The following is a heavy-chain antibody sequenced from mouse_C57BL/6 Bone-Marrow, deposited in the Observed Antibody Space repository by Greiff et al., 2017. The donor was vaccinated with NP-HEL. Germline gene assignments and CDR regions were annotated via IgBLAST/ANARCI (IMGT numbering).Heavy chain of an antibody. J-gene: IGHJ4*01. D-gene: IGHD2-2*01. CDR1: GFTFSDYY. V-gene: IGHV5-16*01. CDR3: ARVMVSYAMDY. CDR2: INYDGSST. Sequence: EVKLVESEGGLVQPGSSMKLSCTASGFTFSDYYMAWVRQVPEKGLEWVANINYDGSSTYYLDSLKSRFIISRDNAKNILYLQMSSLKSEDTATYYCARVMVSYAMDYWGQGTSVTVSS.